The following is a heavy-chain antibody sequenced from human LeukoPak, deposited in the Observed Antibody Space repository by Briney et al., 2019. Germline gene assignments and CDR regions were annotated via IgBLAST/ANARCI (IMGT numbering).Heavy chain of an antibody. V-gene: IGHV3-30*04. CDR3: ATNYYDSSGYPSYFDY. Sequence: PGGPLRLSCAASGFTFSSYAMHWVRQAPGKGLEWVADISYDGSNKYYAGAVKGRFTISRDNSKNTLYLQMNSLRAEDTAVYYCATNYYDSSGYPSYFDYWGQGTLVTVSS. J-gene: IGHJ4*02. CDR2: ISYDGSNK. D-gene: IGHD3-22*01. CDR1: GFTFSSYA.